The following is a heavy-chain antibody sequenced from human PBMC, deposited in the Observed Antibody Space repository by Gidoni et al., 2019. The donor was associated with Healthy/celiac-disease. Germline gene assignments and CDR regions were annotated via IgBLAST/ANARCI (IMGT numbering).Heavy chain of an antibody. Sequence: QVQLVESGGGVVQPGRSLRLSCAACGFTFSSYAMHWVRQAPGKGLEWVAVISYDGSNKYYADSVKGRFTISRDNSKNTLYLQMNSLRAEDTAVYYCARAGVVLDYWGQGTLVTVSS. CDR3: ARAGVVLDY. J-gene: IGHJ4*02. CDR1: GFTFSSYA. CDR2: ISYDGSNK. D-gene: IGHD2-8*01. V-gene: IGHV3-30*01.